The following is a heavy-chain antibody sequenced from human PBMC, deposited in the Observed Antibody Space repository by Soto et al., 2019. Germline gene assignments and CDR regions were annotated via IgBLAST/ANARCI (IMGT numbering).Heavy chain of an antibody. Sequence: SETLSLTCSVYGGAFSVYYWSWIRQPPGKGLEWIGEINHSGSTNYNPSLKSRVAISVDTSKNQFSLKLSSVTAADTAVDYCARGVTMGLGVIIRSYYGMDVWREGLTVT. CDR2: INHSGST. J-gene: IGHJ6*02. CDR3: ARGVTMGLGVIIRSYYGMDV. D-gene: IGHD3-10*01. V-gene: IGHV4-34*01. CDR1: GGAFSVYY.